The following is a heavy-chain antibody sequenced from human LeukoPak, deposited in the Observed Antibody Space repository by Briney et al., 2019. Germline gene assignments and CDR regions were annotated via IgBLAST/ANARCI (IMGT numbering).Heavy chain of an antibody. D-gene: IGHD4-23*01. CDR2: IYYSGST. J-gene: IGHJ4*02. V-gene: IGHV4-39*01. CDR1: GGSISSSSYY. Sequence: PSETLSLXCTVSGGSISSSSYYWDWIRQPPGKGLEWIGSIYYSGSTYYNPSLKSRVTISVDTSKNQFSLKLSSVTAADTAVYYCATHPRTTVDSYYFDYWGQGTLVTVSS. CDR3: ATHPRTTVDSYYFDY.